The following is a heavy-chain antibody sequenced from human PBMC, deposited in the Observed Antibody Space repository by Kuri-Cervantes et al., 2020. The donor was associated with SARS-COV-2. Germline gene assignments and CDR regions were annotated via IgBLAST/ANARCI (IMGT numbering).Heavy chain of an antibody. CDR2: IIPILGIA. V-gene: IGHV1-69*04. CDR3: ARGPKAGGTRNDALEI. D-gene: IGHD1-26*01. Sequence: SVKVSCKASGGTFSFYAISWVRQAPGQGLEWMGRIIPILGIANYAQKFQGRVTITADKSTSTAYMELSSLRSEDTAVYYCARGPKAGGTRNDALEIRGQGTTVTVSS. CDR1: GGTFSFYA. J-gene: IGHJ3*02.